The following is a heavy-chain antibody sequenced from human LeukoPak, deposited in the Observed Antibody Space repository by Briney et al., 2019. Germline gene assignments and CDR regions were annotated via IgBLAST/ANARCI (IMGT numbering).Heavy chain of an antibody. J-gene: IGHJ4*02. CDR1: GFTFSTYW. CDR2: ISVSGGST. Sequence: GGSLRLSCAASGFTFSTYWMHWVRQAPGKGLEWVSAISVSGGSTYYADSVKGRFTISRDNSKNTLYLQMNSLRAEDTAVYYCAKAPVATIRYFDYWGQGTLVTVSS. D-gene: IGHD5-12*01. V-gene: IGHV3-23*01. CDR3: AKAPVATIRYFDY.